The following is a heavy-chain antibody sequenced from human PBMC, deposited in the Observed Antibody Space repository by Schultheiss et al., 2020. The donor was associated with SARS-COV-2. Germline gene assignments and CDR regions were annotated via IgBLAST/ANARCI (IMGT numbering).Heavy chain of an antibody. J-gene: IGHJ4*02. CDR3: ARDSRWLQGFDY. CDR1: GFVFSHYA. D-gene: IGHD5-24*01. Sequence: GGSLRLSCAASGFVFSHYAMHWVRQGPGKGLEWVAVIWYDGSQRYYADSVRGRFTVSRDNSKNTVYLEMNSLRADDTAVYYCARDSRWLQGFDYWGQGTLVTVSS. CDR2: IWYDGSQR. V-gene: IGHV3-33*01.